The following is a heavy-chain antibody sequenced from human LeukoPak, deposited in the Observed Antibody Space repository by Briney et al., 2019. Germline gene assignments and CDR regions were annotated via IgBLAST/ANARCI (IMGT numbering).Heavy chain of an antibody. CDR3: ARGGIGSGYYYAPL. Sequence: GGSLRLSRAASGFTFSSYEMNWVRQAPGKGLEWVSYISSSGSTIYYADSVKGRFTISRDNAKNSLYLQMNSLRAEDTAVYYCARGGIGSGYYYAPLWGQGTLVTVSS. J-gene: IGHJ4*02. D-gene: IGHD3-22*01. CDR2: ISSSGSTI. V-gene: IGHV3-48*03. CDR1: GFTFSSYE.